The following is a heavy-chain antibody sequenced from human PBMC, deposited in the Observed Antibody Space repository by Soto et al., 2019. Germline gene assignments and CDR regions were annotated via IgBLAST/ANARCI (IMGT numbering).Heavy chain of an antibody. CDR3: ALSWYSYYFDL. J-gene: IGHJ4*02. Sequence: PGGSLRLSCAASGFTFSSYGMHWVRQAPGKGLEWVAVIWYDGSDKYYADSVKGRFTISRDNSKNTLYLQMNSLRAEDTAVYYGALSWYSYYFDLWGQGTLVTVSS. V-gene: IGHV3-33*08. CDR1: GFTFSSYG. D-gene: IGHD1-1*01. CDR2: IWYDGSDK.